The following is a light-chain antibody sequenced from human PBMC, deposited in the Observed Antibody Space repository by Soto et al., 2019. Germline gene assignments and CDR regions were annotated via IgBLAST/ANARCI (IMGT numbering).Light chain of an antibody. CDR1: QSVSSN. CDR2: GAS. V-gene: IGKV3-15*01. J-gene: IGKJ1*01. Sequence: EIVMTQSPATLSVSPGERATLSCRASQSVSSNLAWYQQKPGQAPRLLIYGASTRATGLPARFSGSGSGTEFPLTISSLQSEDFAVYYCQEYNNWPPWTFGQGNKVEIK. CDR3: QEYNNWPPWT.